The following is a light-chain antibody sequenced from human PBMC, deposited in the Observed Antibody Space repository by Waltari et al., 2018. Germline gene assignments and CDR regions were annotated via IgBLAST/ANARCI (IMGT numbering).Light chain of an antibody. V-gene: IGLV1-44*01. Sequence: QSVLTQPPSASGTPGQRVTISCSGSSSNIGSNTVNWYQQLPGTAPKLLIYCNNQRPSGVPDRFSGSKSGTSASLASSGLQSEDEADYYCAAWDDSLNGYVFGTGTKVTVL. CDR2: CNN. CDR3: AAWDDSLNGYV. CDR1: SSNIGSNT. J-gene: IGLJ1*01.